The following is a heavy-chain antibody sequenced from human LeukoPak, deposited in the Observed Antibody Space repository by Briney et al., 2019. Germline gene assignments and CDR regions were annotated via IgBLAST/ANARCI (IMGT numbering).Heavy chain of an antibody. CDR1: GFRFSGYG. Sequence: PGESLSLSCAAFGFRFSGYGMHWVRQAPGKGLEWVATIEYDGNKKYYADSVKGRFTITRDNSKNTLSLEMNSLRAEDTALYKCVKDRAFNTNWLGVFDIWGQGTMVTVSS. V-gene: IGHV3-30*02. J-gene: IGHJ3*02. CDR3: VKDRAFNTNWLGVFDI. D-gene: IGHD1-1*01. CDR2: IEYDGNKK.